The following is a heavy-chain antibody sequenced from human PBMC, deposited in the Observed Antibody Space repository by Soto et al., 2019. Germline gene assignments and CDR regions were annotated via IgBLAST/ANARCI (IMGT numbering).Heavy chain of an antibody. Sequence: EASVKVSWKASGGTFSSYAISWVRQAPGQGLEWMGGIIPIFGTANYAQKFQGRVTITADESTSTAYMELSSLRSEDTAVYYCAREGEESYDSSGYYCFYWGQGTLVTVSS. CDR1: GGTFSSYA. J-gene: IGHJ4*02. D-gene: IGHD3-22*01. CDR2: IIPIFGTA. CDR3: AREGEESYDSSGYYCFY. V-gene: IGHV1-69*13.